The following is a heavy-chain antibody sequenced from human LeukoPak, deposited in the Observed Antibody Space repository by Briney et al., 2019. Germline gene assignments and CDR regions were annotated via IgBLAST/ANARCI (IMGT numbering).Heavy chain of an antibody. CDR3: AREANYYDSSGSSDY. J-gene: IGHJ4*02. V-gene: IGHV1-18*01. D-gene: IGHD3-22*01. CDR2: ISAYNGNT. Sequence: GASVKVSCKASGYTFTSYGISWGRQAPGQGLEWMGWISAYNGNTNYAQKLQGRVTMTTDTSTSTAYTELRSLRSDDTAVYYCAREANYYDSSGSSDYWGQGTLVTVSS. CDR1: GYTFTSYG.